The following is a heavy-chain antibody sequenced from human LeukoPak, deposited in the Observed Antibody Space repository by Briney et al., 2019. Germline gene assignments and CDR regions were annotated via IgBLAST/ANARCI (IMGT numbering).Heavy chain of an antibody. CDR1: GGTFSNYA. V-gene: IGHV1-69*13. D-gene: IGHD5-12*01. J-gene: IGHJ4*02. CDR2: IIPLFGTT. CDR3: ARDPNGYGQEDY. Sequence: GASVKVSCKASGGTFSNYAISWVRQAPGQGLEWMGGIIPLFGTTHYAQRFRGRVTITADESTSTAYMELSSLRSEDTAVYYCARDPNGYGQEDYWGQGTLVTVSS.